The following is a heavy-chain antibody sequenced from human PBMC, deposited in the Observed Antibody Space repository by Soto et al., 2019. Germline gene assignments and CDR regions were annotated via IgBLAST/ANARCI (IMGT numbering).Heavy chain of an antibody. Sequence: EVQLLESGGGLVQPGGSLRLSCAASRFTFSSYAMCWVRQAPGKGLEWVSSISVSGGSTYYADSVKGRFTISRDNSEDTLYLPMNSLRAEDTVVYYCAKDGYSITRNKPLDYWGQETLVTVSS. J-gene: IGHJ4*02. CDR3: AKDGYSITRNKPLDY. D-gene: IGHD2-2*01. V-gene: IGHV3-23*01. CDR1: RFTFSSYA. CDR2: ISVSGGST.